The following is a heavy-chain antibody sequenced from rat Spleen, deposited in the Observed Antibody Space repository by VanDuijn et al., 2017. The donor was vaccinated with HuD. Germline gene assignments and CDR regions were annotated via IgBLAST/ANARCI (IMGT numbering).Heavy chain of an antibody. CDR3: VRERVPGFAFYFDY. V-gene: IGHV2-30*01. CDR1: GFSLTTYN. J-gene: IGHJ2*01. CDR2: IWTGGTT. Sequence: QVQLKESGPGQMQPSQTLSLTCTVSGFSLTTYNVHWVRQPTGKGLEWMGMIWTGGTTDYNSDLKYRLSISRDTSKSQVFLKMNSLQTEDIGTYYCVRERVPGFAFYFDYWGQGVMVTVSS. D-gene: IGHD1-4*01.